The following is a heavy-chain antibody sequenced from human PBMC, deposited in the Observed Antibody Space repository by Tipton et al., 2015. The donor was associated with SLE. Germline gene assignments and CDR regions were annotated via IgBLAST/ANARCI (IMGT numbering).Heavy chain of an antibody. Sequence: TLSLTCTVSGGSISSDDYYWTWIRQHPGKGLEWIGYIYYTGSSSYNPSLKSRVTMSIDTSKHQFSLKLNSVTAADTAVYYCARRHYSGPFDSWGQGTLVTVSS. D-gene: IGHD5-12*01. V-gene: IGHV4-61*08. J-gene: IGHJ4*02. CDR3: ARRHYSGPFDS. CDR2: IYYTGSS. CDR1: GGSISSDDYY.